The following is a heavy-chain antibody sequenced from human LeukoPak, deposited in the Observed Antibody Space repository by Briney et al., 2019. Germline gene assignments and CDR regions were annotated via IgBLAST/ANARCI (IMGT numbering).Heavy chain of an antibody. CDR3: ARGTLEQQLVPSGMDV. CDR1: GFTFSSYA. Sequence: GGSLRLSCAASGFTFSSYAMSWVRQAPGKGLEWVSAISGSGGSTYYADSVKGRFTISRDNAKNSLYLQMNSLRAEDTAVYYCARGTLEQQLVPSGMDVWGQGTTVTVS. CDR2: ISGSGGST. J-gene: IGHJ6*02. D-gene: IGHD6-13*01. V-gene: IGHV3-23*01.